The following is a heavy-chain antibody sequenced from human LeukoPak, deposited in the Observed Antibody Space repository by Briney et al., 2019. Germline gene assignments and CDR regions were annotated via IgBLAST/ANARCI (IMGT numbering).Heavy chain of an antibody. CDR2: TDSDGSST. Sequence: GGSLRLSCAASGFTFRNYWMHWVRHAPGKVLVWVSLTDSDGSSTSYADSVKGRFTIYSDNDQNTFYLQMNGLTAEDTAVYYCARDLGYGENYWGQGTLVTVSS. D-gene: IGHD5-12*01. V-gene: IGHV3-74*01. J-gene: IGHJ4*02. CDR1: GFTFRNYW. CDR3: ARDLGYGENY.